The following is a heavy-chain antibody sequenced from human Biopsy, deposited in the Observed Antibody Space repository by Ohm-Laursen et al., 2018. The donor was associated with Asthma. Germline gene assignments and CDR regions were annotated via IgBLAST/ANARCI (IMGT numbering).Heavy chain of an antibody. D-gene: IGHD2-15*01. V-gene: IGHV4-61*01. Sequence: SEALSFTCTVSGGPVSSGSYYWSWTRQPPGKGLAWVSYISYSGSTDYNPSLKSRLTISMDTSKNQFSLKLSSVTAADTAVYYCARVPTTLRYFDLWGRGTLVTVSS. CDR3: ARVPTTLRYFDL. J-gene: IGHJ2*01. CDR2: ISYSGST. CDR1: GGPVSSGSYY.